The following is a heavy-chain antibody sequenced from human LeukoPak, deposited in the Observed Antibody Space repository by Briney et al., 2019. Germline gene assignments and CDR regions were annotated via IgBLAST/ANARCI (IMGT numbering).Heavy chain of an antibody. CDR2: IKQDGSEK. V-gene: IGHV3-7*04. CDR3: VRGYFDGSYVLDY. Sequence: GGSLRLSCAASGFTFSSYWMSWVRQAPGKGLERVANIKQDGSEKYYVDSVKGRFTISRDNAKNSLYLQMNSLRAEDTAVYYCVRGYFDGSYVLDYWGQGTLVTVSS. CDR1: GFTFSSYW. J-gene: IGHJ4*02. D-gene: IGHD3-9*01.